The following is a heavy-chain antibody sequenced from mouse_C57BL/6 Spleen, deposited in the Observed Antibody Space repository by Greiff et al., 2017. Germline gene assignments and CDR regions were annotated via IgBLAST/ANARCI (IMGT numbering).Heavy chain of an antibody. CDR3: TAYDLWYFDV. CDR2: IRLKSDNYAT. Sequence: EVQVVESGGGLVQPGGSMKLSCVASGFTFSNYWMNWVRQSPEKGLEWVAQIRLKSDNYATHYAESVKGRFTISRDDSKSSVYLQMNNLRAEDTGIYYCTAYDLWYFDVWGTGTTVTVSS. CDR1: GFTFSNYW. J-gene: IGHJ1*03. V-gene: IGHV6-3*01. D-gene: IGHD2-3*01.